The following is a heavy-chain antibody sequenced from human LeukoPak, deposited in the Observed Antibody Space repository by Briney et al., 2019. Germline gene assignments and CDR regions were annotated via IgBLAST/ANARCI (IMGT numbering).Heavy chain of an antibody. D-gene: IGHD3-22*01. Sequence: GGSLRLSCAASGFTFGSYAMSWVRQAPGKGLEWVSAISGSGGSTYYADSVKGRFTISRDNSKNTLYLQMNSLRAEDTAVYHCAKDGERITMIVVANLGFDYWGQGTLVTVSS. CDR2: ISGSGGST. CDR3: AKDGERITMIVVANLGFDY. J-gene: IGHJ4*02. CDR1: GFTFGSYA. V-gene: IGHV3-23*01.